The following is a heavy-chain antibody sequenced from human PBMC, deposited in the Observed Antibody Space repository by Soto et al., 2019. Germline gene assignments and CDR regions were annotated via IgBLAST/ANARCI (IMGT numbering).Heavy chain of an antibody. CDR2: IYYSGST. J-gene: IGHJ4*02. V-gene: IGHV4-30-4*08. CDR3: DRTPSIAVAGAIFDY. Sequence: SRVRQAPGKGLEWIGYIYYSGSTYYNPSLKSRVTISVDTSKNQFSLKLSSVTAADTAVYYCDRTPSIAVAGAIFDYWGQGTLVTVSS. D-gene: IGHD6-19*01.